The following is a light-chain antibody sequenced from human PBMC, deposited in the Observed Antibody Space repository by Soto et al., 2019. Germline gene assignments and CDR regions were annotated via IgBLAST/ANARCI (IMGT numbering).Light chain of an antibody. V-gene: IGLV4-69*01. J-gene: IGLJ2*01. CDR1: SGHSTYT. CDR3: QTWDTGIQV. Sequence: QSVLTQSPSASASPGASVKLTCTLSSGHSTYTIAWHQQHPGKGPRYLMRLKNDGSHTKGDGIPDRFSGSSFGAERYLTIPSLQSEDEADYYCQTWDTGIQVFGAGTKLTVL. CDR2: LKNDGSH.